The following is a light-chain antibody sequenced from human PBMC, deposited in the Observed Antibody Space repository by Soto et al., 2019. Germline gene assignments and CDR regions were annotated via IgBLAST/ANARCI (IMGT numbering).Light chain of an antibody. CDR2: DVS. V-gene: IGLV2-14*01. CDR3: SSYTSSSTRWL. Sequence: QSALTQPASVSGSPGQSITISCTGTSSDVGGYNYVSWYQQHPGKAPKLMTYDVSNRPSGVSNRFSGSKSGNTASLTISGLQAEDEADYYCSSYTSSSTRWLFGGGTKLTVL. J-gene: IGLJ3*02. CDR1: SSDVGGYNY.